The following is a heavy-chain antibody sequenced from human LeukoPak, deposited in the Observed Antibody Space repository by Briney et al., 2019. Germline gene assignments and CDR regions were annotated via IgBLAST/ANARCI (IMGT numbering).Heavy chain of an antibody. Sequence: GGSLRLSCAASGFTFSSYAMNWVRQAPGKGLEWVSAITGSGGNTYYADSVKGRFTISRDNSKNTLYLQMNSLRAEDTAVYYCTKCMSSWTDAFDIWGQGTMVTVSS. CDR2: ITGSGGNT. J-gene: IGHJ3*02. CDR1: GFTFSSYA. CDR3: TKCMSSWTDAFDI. D-gene: IGHD6-13*01. V-gene: IGHV3-23*01.